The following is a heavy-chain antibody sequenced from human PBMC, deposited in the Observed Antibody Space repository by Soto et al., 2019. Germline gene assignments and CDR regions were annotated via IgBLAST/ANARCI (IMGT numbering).Heavy chain of an antibody. D-gene: IGHD3-3*01. CDR3: ASKSYDFWSGYSGRIMDV. V-gene: IGHV4-34*01. J-gene: IGHJ6*02. Sequence: PSETLSLTCAVYGGSFSGYYWSWIRQPPGKGLEWIGEINHSGSTNYNPSLKSRVTISVDTSKNQLSLKLSSVTAADTAVYYCASKSYDFWSGYSGRIMDVWGQGTTVTVSS. CDR1: GGSFSGYY. CDR2: INHSGST.